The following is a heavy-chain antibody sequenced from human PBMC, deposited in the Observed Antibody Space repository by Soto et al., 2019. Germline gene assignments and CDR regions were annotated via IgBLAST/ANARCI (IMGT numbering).Heavy chain of an antibody. CDR2: IYSNGNT. V-gene: IGHV3-53*01. J-gene: IGHJ6*02. D-gene: IGHD2-15*01. CDR1: GFTVSTNY. Sequence: LRLSCAASGFTVSTNYRTWVRQTPGKGLEWVSIIYSNGNTYHADSVKGRFTISRDNSKNTLYLQMNSLRVDDTAVYYCVVEDLGMEVWGQGTTVTVSS. CDR3: VVEDLGMEV.